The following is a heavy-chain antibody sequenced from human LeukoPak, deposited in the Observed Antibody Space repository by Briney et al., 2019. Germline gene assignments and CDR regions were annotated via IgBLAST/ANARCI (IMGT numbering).Heavy chain of an antibody. Sequence: SQTLSLTCTVSGASISSGAYYWSWIRQHPGKGLEWIGYISYSGSTFYNPSLKSRLIISVDTSKNQFSLKLSSVTAADTAVYYCALVEKIRGAIDYWGQGTLVTFSS. D-gene: IGHD3-10*01. CDR3: ALVEKIRGAIDY. CDR1: GASISSGAYY. V-gene: IGHV4-31*03. J-gene: IGHJ4*02. CDR2: ISYSGST.